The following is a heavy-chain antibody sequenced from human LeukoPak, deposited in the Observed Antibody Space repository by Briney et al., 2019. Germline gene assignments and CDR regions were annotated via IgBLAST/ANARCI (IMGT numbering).Heavy chain of an antibody. J-gene: IGHJ4*02. Sequence: GGSLRLSYAASGFTFSNYEMNWVRQAPGKGLEWISYISSSGSAIYYADSVKGRFTISRDNAKNSLYLQMNSLRAEDTAIYYCGRDRVDYWGQGTLVTVSS. V-gene: IGHV3-48*03. CDR2: ISSSGSAI. CDR1: GFTFSNYE. CDR3: GRDRVDY. D-gene: IGHD3-10*01.